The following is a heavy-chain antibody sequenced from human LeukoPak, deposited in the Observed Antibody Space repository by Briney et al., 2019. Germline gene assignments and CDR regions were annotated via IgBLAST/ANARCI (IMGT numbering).Heavy chain of an antibody. CDR2: IYYSGST. CDR3: ARQVVAVAGTGYFDY. D-gene: IGHD6-19*01. CDR1: GGSILTTNW. V-gene: IGHV4-39*01. J-gene: IGHJ4*02. Sequence: SETLSLTCAVSGGSILTTNWWSWVRQPPGKGLEWIGSIYYSGSTYYNASLKSRGTISVDTSKNQFSLKLNSVTAADTAVYFCARQVVAVAGTGYFDYWGQGTLVTVSS.